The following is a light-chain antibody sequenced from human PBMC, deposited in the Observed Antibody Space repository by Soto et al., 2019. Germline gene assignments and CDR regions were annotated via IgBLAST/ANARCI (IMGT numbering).Light chain of an antibody. Sequence: DIQMTQSPSTLSASVGDRVTITCRASQSINNCLAWYQQKPGKAPKLLIYRASSLENGVPSRFSGSGSGTEFIFTITSLQPDDFATYYYHQYSSASTFGQGTKVEI. CDR2: RAS. CDR1: QSINNC. J-gene: IGKJ1*01. CDR3: HQYSSAST. V-gene: IGKV1-5*03.